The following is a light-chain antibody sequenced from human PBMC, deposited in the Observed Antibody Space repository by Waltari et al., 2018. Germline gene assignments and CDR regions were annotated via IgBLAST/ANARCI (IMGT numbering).Light chain of an antibody. CDR1: QTDRTY. CDR3: QQRANWPYT. J-gene: IGKJ2*01. Sequence: EIMLTQSPATLSLSPGERATLSCRASQTDRTYLAWYQQKPGQAPRLLIFDASSRATGIPAKFSGSGSGTDFTLTVSNLEPEDFAVYYCQQRANWPYTFGQGTRVEI. V-gene: IGKV3-11*01. CDR2: DAS.